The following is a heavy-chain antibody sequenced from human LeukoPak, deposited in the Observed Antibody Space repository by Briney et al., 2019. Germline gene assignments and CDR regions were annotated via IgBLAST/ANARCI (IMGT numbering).Heavy chain of an antibody. J-gene: IGHJ6*02. Sequence: ASVKVSCKVSGYTLTELSMHWVRQAPGKGLEWVGGFDPEDGETIYAQKFQGRVTMTEDTSTDTAYMELSNLRSEDTAVYYCATDSSGGRYGMDVWGQGTTVTVSS. CDR2: FDPEDGET. CDR3: ATDSSGGRYGMDV. D-gene: IGHD2-15*01. V-gene: IGHV1-24*01. CDR1: GYTLTELS.